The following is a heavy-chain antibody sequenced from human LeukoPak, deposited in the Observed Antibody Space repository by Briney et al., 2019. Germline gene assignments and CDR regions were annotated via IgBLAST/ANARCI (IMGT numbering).Heavy chain of an antibody. CDR3: AKEDPTRYFDL. V-gene: IGHV3-74*01. CDR1: GFTFSDYW. J-gene: IGHJ2*01. CDR2: ISSDGSRV. Sequence: QPGGSLRLSCAASGFTFSDYWMHWVRQAPGKGLVWVSRISSDGSRVTYADSVKGRFTISRDNAKNTLYLQMNSLRTEDTALYYCAKEDPTRYFDLWGCGTLVTVSS.